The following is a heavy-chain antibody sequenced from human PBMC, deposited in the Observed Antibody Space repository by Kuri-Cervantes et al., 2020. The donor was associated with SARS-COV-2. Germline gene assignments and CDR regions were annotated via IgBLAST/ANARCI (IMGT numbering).Heavy chain of an antibody. Sequence: GGSLRLSCTASGFSISDRAYWMTWVRQTPGKGLEWVANIKHDGSERFYVDSVKGRFTISRDNAKNSLYLQMDSLRAEGTAVYYCVREKGGWLQGDYWGQGTLVTVSS. V-gene: IGHV3-7*01. CDR3: VREKGGWLQGDY. J-gene: IGHJ4*02. D-gene: IGHD5-24*01. CDR1: GFSISDRAYW. CDR2: IKHDGSER.